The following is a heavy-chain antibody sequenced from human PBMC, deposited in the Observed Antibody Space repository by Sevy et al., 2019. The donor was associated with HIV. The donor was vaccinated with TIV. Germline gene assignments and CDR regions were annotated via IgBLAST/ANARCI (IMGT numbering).Heavy chain of an antibody. CDR1: GFTFSSYI. Sequence: GGSLRLSCAASGFTFSSYIINWVRQAPGKGLEWVSPISNTGIYIYYADSVKGRFTISRDNAKNSLYLQMNSLRAEDTAVYYCARYEEDTTLVNAFDIWGQGTMVTVSS. D-gene: IGHD5-18*01. V-gene: IGHV3-21*01. CDR2: ISNTGIYI. J-gene: IGHJ3*02. CDR3: ARYEEDTTLVNAFDI.